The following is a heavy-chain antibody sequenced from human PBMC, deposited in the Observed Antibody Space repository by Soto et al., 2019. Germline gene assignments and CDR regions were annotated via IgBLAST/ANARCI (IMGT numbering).Heavy chain of an antibody. CDR3: ARRRDYDFWSGYYTTDNWFDP. CDR1: GGSISSGGYY. J-gene: IGHJ5*02. Sequence: SETLSLTCTVSGGSISSGGYYWSWIRQHPGKGLEWIGYIYYSGSTYYNPSLKSRVTISVDTSKNQFPLKLSSVTAADTAVYYCARRRDYDFWSGYYTTDNWFDPWGKGTLVTVSS. CDR2: IYYSGST. V-gene: IGHV4-31*03. D-gene: IGHD3-3*01.